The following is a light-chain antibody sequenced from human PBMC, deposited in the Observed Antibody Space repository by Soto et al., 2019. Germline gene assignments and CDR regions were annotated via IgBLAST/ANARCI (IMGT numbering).Light chain of an antibody. Sequence: FVMTQAPDSLAVFLGERATINCTSSQSVLYNSNNKNHLGWFQQKPGHPPKLLIYVASFRPSGVPYRLSGSGSWTDFTLTIRSLKAEDGAGYYCQQYYSIPFTFGQGTKLEI. CDR3: QQYYSIPFT. V-gene: IGKV4-1*01. J-gene: IGKJ2*01. CDR1: QSVLYNSNNKNH. CDR2: VAS.